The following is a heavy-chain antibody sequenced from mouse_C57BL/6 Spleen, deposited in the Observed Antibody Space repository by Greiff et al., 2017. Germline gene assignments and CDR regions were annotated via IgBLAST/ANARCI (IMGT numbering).Heavy chain of an antibody. CDR3: ARSSNYYAMDY. J-gene: IGHJ4*01. D-gene: IGHD2-5*01. V-gene: IGHV1-64*01. CDR1: GYTFTSYW. Sequence: QVHVKQSGAELVKPGASVKLSCKASGYTFTSYWMHWVKQRPGQGLEWIGMIHPNSGSTNYNEKFKSKATLTVDKSSSTAYMQLSSLTSEDSAVYYCARSSNYYAMDYWGQGTSVTVSS. CDR2: IHPNSGST.